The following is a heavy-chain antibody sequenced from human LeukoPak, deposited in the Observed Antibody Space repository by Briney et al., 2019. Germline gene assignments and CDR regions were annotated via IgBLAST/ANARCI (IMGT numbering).Heavy chain of an antibody. V-gene: IGHV1-69*13. CDR3: ARVVVPAAIPVDP. J-gene: IGHJ5*02. CDR2: TIPIFGTA. Sequence: SVKVSCKASGGTFSSYAISWVRQAPGQGLEWMGGTIPIFGTANYAQKFQGRVTITADESTSTAYMELSSLRSEDTAAYYCARVVVPAAIPVDPWGQGTLVTVSS. CDR1: GGTFSSYA. D-gene: IGHD2-2*02.